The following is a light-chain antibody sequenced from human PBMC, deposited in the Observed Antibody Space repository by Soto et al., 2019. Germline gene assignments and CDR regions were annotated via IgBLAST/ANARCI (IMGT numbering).Light chain of an antibody. J-gene: IGLJ3*02. CDR1: SSDVGGYNY. Sequence: QSALTQPPSASGSPGQSVTISCTGTSSDVGGYNYVSWYQQSPGKVPKLMIYEITNRSSGVSNRFSGSKSGNTASLTISGLQAEDEADYYCSSYTRRSTWVFGGGTKLTVL. CDR3: SSYTRRSTWV. CDR2: EIT. V-gene: IGLV2-14*01.